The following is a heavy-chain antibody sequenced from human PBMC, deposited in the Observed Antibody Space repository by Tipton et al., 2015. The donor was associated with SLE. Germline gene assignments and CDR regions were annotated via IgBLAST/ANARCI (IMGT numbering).Heavy chain of an antibody. J-gene: IGHJ2*01. CDR2: IYPGDSDT. CDR1: GYIFISYW. D-gene: IGHD4-17*01. Sequence: VQLVQSGAEVKKPGESLKISCKGSGYIFISYWIAWVRQMPGKGLEWIGTIYPGDSDTRYSPSFQDQVTISVDKSITTAYLQWNSLKASDSAIYYCARLEDDGQDVWFFDIWGRGTLVTVSS. CDR3: ARLEDDGQDVWFFDI. V-gene: IGHV5-51*03.